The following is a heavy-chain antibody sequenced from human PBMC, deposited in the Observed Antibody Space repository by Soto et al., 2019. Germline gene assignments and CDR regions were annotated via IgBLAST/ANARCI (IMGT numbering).Heavy chain of an antibody. CDR2: ISYDGSNK. Sequence: GGSLRLSCAASGFTFSSYGMHWVRQAPGKGLEWVAVISYDGSNKYYADSVKGRFTISRDNSKNTLYLQMNSLRAEDTAVYYCAKLGLEVEKRMGRKIYFDYWGQGTLVTVSS. CDR3: AKLGLEVEKRMGRKIYFDY. J-gene: IGHJ4*02. V-gene: IGHV3-30*18. D-gene: IGHD2-15*01. CDR1: GFTFSSYG.